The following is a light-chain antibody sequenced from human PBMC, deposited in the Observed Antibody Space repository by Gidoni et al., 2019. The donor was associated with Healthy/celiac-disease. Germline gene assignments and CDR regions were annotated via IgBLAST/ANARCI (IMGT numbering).Light chain of an antibody. Sequence: DIQMTQSPSTLSASVGDRVTITCRASQSISSWLAWYQQKPGKASKLLIYNASSLESGVPSRLTGSGCGREFILIISSLEPDDFATDYCQQYDSYTWTFGQGTKVEIK. V-gene: IGKV1-5*03. CDR3: QQYDSYTWT. CDR2: NAS. CDR1: QSISSW. J-gene: IGKJ1*01.